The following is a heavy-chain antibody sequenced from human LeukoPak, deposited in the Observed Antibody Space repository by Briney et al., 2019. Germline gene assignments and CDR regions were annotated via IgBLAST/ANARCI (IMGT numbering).Heavy chain of an antibody. V-gene: IGHV3-30-3*01. D-gene: IGHD3-10*01. Sequence: GGSLRLSCAASGFTFSSYAIHWVRQAPGKGLEWVTFISYDGSSKSYADSVKGRFTISRDNSKNTLYLQMNSLRVEDAAVYYCAREYYDSGSYSGNFDYWGQGTLVTVSS. CDR1: GFTFSSYA. J-gene: IGHJ4*02. CDR2: ISYDGSSK. CDR3: AREYYDSGSYSGNFDY.